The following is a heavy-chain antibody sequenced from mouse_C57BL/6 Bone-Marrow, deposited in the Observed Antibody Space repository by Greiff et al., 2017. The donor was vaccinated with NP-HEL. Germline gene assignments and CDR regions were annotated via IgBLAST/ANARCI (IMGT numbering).Heavy chain of an antibody. Sequence: EVQLQQSGPELVKPGASVKIPCKASGYTFTDYNMDWVKQSHGKSLEWIGDINPNNGGTIYNQKFKGKATLTVDKSSSTAYMELRSLTSEDTAVYYCAREAFSRRYFDYWGQGTTLTVSS. CDR2: INPNNGGT. D-gene: IGHD6-2*01. CDR3: AREAFSRRYFDY. CDR1: GYTFTDYN. V-gene: IGHV1-18*01. J-gene: IGHJ2*01.